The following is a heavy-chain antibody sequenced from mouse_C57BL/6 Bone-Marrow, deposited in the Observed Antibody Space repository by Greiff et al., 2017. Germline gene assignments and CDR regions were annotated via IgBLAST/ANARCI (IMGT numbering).Heavy chain of an antibody. D-gene: IGHD1-1*01. CDR2: IYPGSGNT. CDR3: ARSLLRNFFAY. V-gene: IGHV1-66*01. CDR1: GYSFTSYY. Sequence: VQLQQSGPELVKPGASVKISCKASGYSFTSYYIHWVKQRPGQGLEWIGWIYPGSGNTKYNEKFKGKATLTADTSSSTAYMQLSSLTSEDSAVYYCARSLLRNFFAYWGQGTLVTVSA. J-gene: IGHJ3*01.